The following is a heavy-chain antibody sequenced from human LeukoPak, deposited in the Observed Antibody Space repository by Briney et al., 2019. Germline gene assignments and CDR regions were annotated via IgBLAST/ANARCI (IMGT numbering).Heavy chain of an antibody. Sequence: PGGSLRLSCAASGFTFSSYSMNWVRQAPGKGLEWVSSISSSSSYIYYADSVKGRFTISRDNAKNSLYLQMNSLRAEDTAVYYCARGENNYGYYYFDYWGQGTLVTASS. V-gene: IGHV3-21*01. J-gene: IGHJ4*02. D-gene: IGHD5-18*01. CDR2: ISSSSSYI. CDR3: ARGENNYGYYYFDY. CDR1: GFTFSSYS.